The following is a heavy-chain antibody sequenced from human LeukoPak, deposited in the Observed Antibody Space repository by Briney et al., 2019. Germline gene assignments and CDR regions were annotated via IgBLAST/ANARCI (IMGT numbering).Heavy chain of an antibody. D-gene: IGHD3-3*01. V-gene: IGHV4-4*07. CDR1: GGSISSYY. CDR2: IYTSGST. J-gene: IGHJ4*02. CDR3: ARDTTIFGVVLPLHY. Sequence: EPSETLSLTCTVSGGSISSYYWSWIRQPAGKGLEWIGRIYTSGSTNYNPSLKSRVTMSVDTSKNQFSLKLSSVTAADTAVYYCARDTTIFGVVLPLHYWGQGTLVTVSS.